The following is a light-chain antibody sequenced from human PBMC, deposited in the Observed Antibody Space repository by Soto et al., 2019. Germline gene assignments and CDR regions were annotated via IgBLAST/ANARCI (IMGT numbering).Light chain of an antibody. V-gene: IGLV1-51*02. Sequence: QSVLKQPPSVSAAPGQKVTISCSGDTSNTLHNFVSWYQQLPGAAPKLLIYEDNKRPSGIPDRFSGSKFGTSVTLAITGLQTGDEADYYCGTWDTNLSAYVFGTGTKVTVL. J-gene: IGLJ1*01. CDR3: GTWDTNLSAYV. CDR2: EDN. CDR1: TSNTLHNF.